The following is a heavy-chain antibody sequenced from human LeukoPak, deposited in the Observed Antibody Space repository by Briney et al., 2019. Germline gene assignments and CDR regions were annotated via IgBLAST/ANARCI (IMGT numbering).Heavy chain of an antibody. CDR2: IIPIFGTA. Sequence: SVKVSCKASGGTFSSYAISWVRQAPGQGLEWMGGIIPIFGTANYAQKFQGRVTITADESTSTAYMELCSLRSEDTAVYYCASKAAGTFDYWGQGTLVTVSS. CDR3: ASKAAGTFDY. CDR1: GGTFSSYA. D-gene: IGHD6-13*01. V-gene: IGHV1-69*13. J-gene: IGHJ4*02.